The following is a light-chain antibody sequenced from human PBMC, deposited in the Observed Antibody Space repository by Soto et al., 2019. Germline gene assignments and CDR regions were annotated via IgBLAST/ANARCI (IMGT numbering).Light chain of an antibody. CDR1: QSISSY. Sequence: DLQMTQSPSSLSASVGDRVTITCRASQSISSYLNWYQQKPGKAPKLLIYAASSLQSGVPSRFSCSGSGTDFTLTISSLQPEDFATYSCQQSYRTPFTFGPGTKVDIK. V-gene: IGKV1-39*01. CDR2: AAS. J-gene: IGKJ3*01. CDR3: QQSYRTPFT.